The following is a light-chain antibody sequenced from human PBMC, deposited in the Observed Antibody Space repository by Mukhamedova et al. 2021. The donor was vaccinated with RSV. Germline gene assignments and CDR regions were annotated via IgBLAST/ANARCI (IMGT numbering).Light chain of an antibody. CDR2: AAS. Sequence: WYQRRVHGTAPKLLFYAASSLQSGVPSRFSGSGSGTDFTLTISSLQPEDFAIYYCQQSYSSRITFGQGTRLEIK. V-gene: IGKV1-39*01. J-gene: IGKJ5*01. CDR3: QQSYSSRIT.